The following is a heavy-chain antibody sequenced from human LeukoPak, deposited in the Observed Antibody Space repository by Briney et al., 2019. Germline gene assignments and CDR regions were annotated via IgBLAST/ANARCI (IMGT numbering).Heavy chain of an antibody. CDR2: ISYDGSNK. V-gene: IGHV3-30-3*01. Sequence: HPGGSLRLSCAASGFTFSSYAMHWVRQAPGKGLEWVAVISYDGSNKYYADSVKGRFTISRDNSKNTLYLQMNSLRVEDTAVYYCARREPTGCSGTSCFAGPVGYWGQGTLVTVSS. CDR3: ARREPTGCSGTSCFAGPVGY. CDR1: GFTFSSYA. J-gene: IGHJ4*02. D-gene: IGHD2-2*01.